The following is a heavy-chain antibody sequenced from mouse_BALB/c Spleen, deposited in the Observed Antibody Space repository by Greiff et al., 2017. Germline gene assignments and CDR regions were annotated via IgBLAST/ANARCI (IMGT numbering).Heavy chain of an antibody. V-gene: IGHV5-6-5*01. J-gene: IGHJ3*01. D-gene: IGHD2-4*01. Sequence: EVMLVESGGGLVKPGGSLKLSCAASGFTFSSYVMSWVRQTPEKRLEWVASISSGGSTYYPDSVKGRFTISRDNARNILYLQMSSLRSEDTAMYYCARGLYYDYDGFAYWGQGTLVTVSA. CDR2: ISSGGST. CDR1: GFTFSSYV. CDR3: ARGLYYDYDGFAY.